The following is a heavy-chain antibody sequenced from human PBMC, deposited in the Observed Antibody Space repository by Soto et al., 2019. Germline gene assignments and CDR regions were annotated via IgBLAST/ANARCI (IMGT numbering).Heavy chain of an antibody. Sequence: PGGSLRLSCAASGFTFSSYSMNWVRQAPGKGLEWVSYISSSSSTIYYADSVKGRFTISRDNAKNSLYLQMNSLRAEDTAVYYCARDLSIAARPYYYYYMDVWGKGTTVTVSS. V-gene: IGHV3-48*01. D-gene: IGHD6-6*01. CDR1: GFTFSSYS. J-gene: IGHJ6*03. CDR3: ARDLSIAARPYYYYYMDV. CDR2: ISSSSSTI.